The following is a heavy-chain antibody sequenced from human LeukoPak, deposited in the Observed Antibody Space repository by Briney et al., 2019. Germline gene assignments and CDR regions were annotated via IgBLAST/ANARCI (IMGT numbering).Heavy chain of an antibody. J-gene: IGHJ4*02. D-gene: IGHD2/OR15-2a*01. Sequence: SETLSLTCTVSGGSISTYYWSWMRQPPGKGLEWIGRIYTSGSTNYNPSLKSRVTISVDNSKNQFSLKLSSVTAADTAVYYCARSPAPYFFDYWGQGTLVAVSS. V-gene: IGHV4-4*07. CDR1: GGSISTYY. CDR3: ARSPAPYFFDY. CDR2: IYTSGST.